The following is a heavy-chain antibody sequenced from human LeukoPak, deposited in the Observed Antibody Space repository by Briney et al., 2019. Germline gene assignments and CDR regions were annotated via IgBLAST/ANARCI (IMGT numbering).Heavy chain of an antibody. J-gene: IGHJ3*02. Sequence: PSETLSLTCAVYGGSFSGYYWSWIRQPPGKGLEWIGEINHSGSTNYNPSLKSRVTISVDTSKNQFSLKLSSVTAADTAVYFCARGPYSDDSSGAFDIWGQGTMVTVSS. V-gene: IGHV4-34*01. CDR3: ARGPYSDDSSGAFDI. D-gene: IGHD3-22*01. CDR2: INHSGST. CDR1: GGSFSGYY.